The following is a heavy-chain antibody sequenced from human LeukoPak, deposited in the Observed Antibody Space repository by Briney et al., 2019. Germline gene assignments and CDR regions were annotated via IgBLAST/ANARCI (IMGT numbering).Heavy chain of an antibody. J-gene: IGHJ4*02. V-gene: IGHV3-33*01. Sequence: PGGSLRLSCAASGFTFSSYGMHWVRQAPGKGREWVAAIWYDGSIQYYADSVKGRFTISRDNSKNTPYLQMDSLRAEDTAVYYCARAGYCSGGSCYGSDYWGQGTLVSVSS. CDR1: GFTFSSYG. CDR2: IWYDGSIQ. CDR3: ARAGYCSGGSCYGSDY. D-gene: IGHD2-15*01.